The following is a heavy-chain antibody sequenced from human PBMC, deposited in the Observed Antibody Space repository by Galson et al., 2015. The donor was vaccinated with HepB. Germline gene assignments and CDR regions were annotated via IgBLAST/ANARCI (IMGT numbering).Heavy chain of an antibody. V-gene: IGHV3-11*01. CDR1: GFSFSDYY. D-gene: IGHD5-24*01. CDR3: GRVHFGEMATMEVNYVDY. CDR2: ISDSGSTI. J-gene: IGHJ4*02. Sequence: SLRLSCAASGFSFSDYYMTWIRQAPGKGLEWLSYISDSGSTIYYADSVKGRFTISRDNAKKSVYLQMNSLRAEDTAVYYCGRVHFGEMATMEVNYVDYWGQGTLVTVSS.